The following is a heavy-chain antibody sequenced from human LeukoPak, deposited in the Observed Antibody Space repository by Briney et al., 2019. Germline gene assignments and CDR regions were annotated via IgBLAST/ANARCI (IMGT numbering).Heavy chain of an antibody. D-gene: IGHD5-18*01. CDR3: ARLPRGYSFGPFDY. J-gene: IGHJ4*02. Sequence: SETLSLTCTVSGGSISSYYWSWIRQSPGKGLEWIGYLYYSGSTNYNPSLKSRVTISVDTSKNQFSLKLSSVTAADTAIYYCARLPRGYSFGPFDYWGQGTLVTVSS. CDR2: LYYSGST. CDR1: GGSISSYY. V-gene: IGHV4-59*01.